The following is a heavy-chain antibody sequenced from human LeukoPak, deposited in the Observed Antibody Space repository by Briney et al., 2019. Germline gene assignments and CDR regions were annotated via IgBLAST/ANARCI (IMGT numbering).Heavy chain of an antibody. Sequence: GASVKDSCKASGCTFTSYGISWVRQAPAQGLEWMGWISAYNGNTNYAQTLQGRVTMTTDTTTSTAYMELRSLRSDDTAVYYCSREGSSGYYYGYWGQGTLVTVSS. V-gene: IGHV1-18*01. CDR3: SREGSSGYYYGY. CDR1: GCTFTSYG. D-gene: IGHD3-22*01. J-gene: IGHJ4*02. CDR2: ISAYNGNT.